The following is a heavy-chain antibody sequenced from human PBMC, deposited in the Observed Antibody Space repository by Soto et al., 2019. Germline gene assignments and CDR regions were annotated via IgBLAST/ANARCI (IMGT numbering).Heavy chain of an antibody. CDR1: GGSISSYY. V-gene: IGHV4-59*01. CDR3: ARDPDSSGWFDP. Sequence: SETLSLTCTVSGGSISSYYWSWIRQPPGKGLEWIGYIYYSGSTNYNPSLKSRVTISVDTSKNQFSLKLSSVTAADTAVYYCARDPDSSGWFDPWGQGTLVTV. D-gene: IGHD6-19*01. CDR2: IYYSGST. J-gene: IGHJ5*02.